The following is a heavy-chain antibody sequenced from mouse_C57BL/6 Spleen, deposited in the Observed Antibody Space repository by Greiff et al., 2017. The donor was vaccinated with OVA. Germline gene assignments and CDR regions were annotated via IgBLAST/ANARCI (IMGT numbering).Heavy chain of an antibody. J-gene: IGHJ3*01. V-gene: IGHV3-6*01. CDR2: ISYDGSN. Sequence: EVKLMESGPGLVKPSQSLSLTCSVTGYSITSGYYWNWIRQFPGNKLEWMGYISYDGSNNYNPSLKNRISITRDTSKNQFFLKLNSVTTEDTATYYCARDRGYDYPAWFAYWGQGTLVTVSA. CDR1: GYSITSGYY. CDR3: ARDRGYDYPAWFAY. D-gene: IGHD2-4*01.